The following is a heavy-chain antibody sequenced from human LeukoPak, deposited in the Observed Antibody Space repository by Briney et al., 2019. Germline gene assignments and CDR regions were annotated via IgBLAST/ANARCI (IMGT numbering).Heavy chain of an antibody. CDR2: IRSSSSTI. Sequence: GGSLRLSCAASGFTFSSYSMSWVSQAPGKGLEWVSFIRSSSSTIYYADSVKGRFTISRDNAKNSLYLQMHSLRAEDTAVYYCARDRGGSYSAIDYWGQGTLVTVSS. CDR1: GFTFSSYS. D-gene: IGHD1-26*01. J-gene: IGHJ4*02. V-gene: IGHV3-48*04. CDR3: ARDRGGSYSAIDY.